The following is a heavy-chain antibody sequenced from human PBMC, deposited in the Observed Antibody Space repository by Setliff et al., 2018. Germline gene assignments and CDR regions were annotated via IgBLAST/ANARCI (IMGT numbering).Heavy chain of an antibody. CDR3: ARSPTRTTGSHYLGYYYYYMDF. CDR2: ISPYSGGT. Sequence: GASVKVSCKTSGFSFSTFGFSWVRQAPGQGLEWMGWISPYSGGTKYAQKFQGRVTMTRDTSISTGYMELSRLRYDDTAVYYCARSPTRTTGSHYLGYYYYYMDFWGKGTTVTVSS. J-gene: IGHJ6*03. V-gene: IGHV1-2*02. D-gene: IGHD1-1*01. CDR1: GFSFSTFG.